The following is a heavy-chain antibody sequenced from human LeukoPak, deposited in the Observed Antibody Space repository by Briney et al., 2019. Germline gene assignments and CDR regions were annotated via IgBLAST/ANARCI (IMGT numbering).Heavy chain of an antibody. J-gene: IGHJ5*02. Sequence: SETLSLTCTVSGGSISISSYYWGWIRQPPGRGLEWIGSIYYSGSTYYNPSLKSRVTISVDTSKNQFSLKLSSVSAADTAVYYCARHIVVVSTPADWFDPWGQGTLVTVSS. CDR3: ARHIVVVSTPADWFDP. D-gene: IGHD2-21*01. CDR1: GGSISISSYY. V-gene: IGHV4-39*01. CDR2: IYYSGST.